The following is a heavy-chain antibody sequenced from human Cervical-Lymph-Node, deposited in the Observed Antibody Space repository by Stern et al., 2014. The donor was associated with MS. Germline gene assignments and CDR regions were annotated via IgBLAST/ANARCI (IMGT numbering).Heavy chain of an antibody. J-gene: IGHJ6*02. CDR3: LGVGDAMHV. CDR2: ISCVGSNA. V-gene: IGHV3-30*03. Sequence: VQLVQSGGGVVQPGRSLRLSCAVSGFSLSSLGMHWVRQAPGKGLEWVAVISCVGSNARYGDSVKGRFSISRDISNNTLYLQMNSLRPEDTALYYCLGVGDAMHVWGQGTTVIVSS. CDR1: GFSLSSLG.